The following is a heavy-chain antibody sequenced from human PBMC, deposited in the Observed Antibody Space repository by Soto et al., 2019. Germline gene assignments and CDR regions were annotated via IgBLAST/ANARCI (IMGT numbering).Heavy chain of an antibody. D-gene: IGHD5-18*01. CDR3: ARDGRAYSYGRTRYYYYYGMDV. CDR2: INPSGGST. Sequence: GASVKVSCKASGYTFTSYYMHWVRRAPGQGLEWMGIINPSGGSTSYAQKLQGRVTMTRDTSTSTVYMELSSLRSEDTAVSYCARDGRAYSYGRTRYYYYYGMDVWGQGTTVTVSS. J-gene: IGHJ6*02. CDR1: GYTFTSYY. V-gene: IGHV1-46*03.